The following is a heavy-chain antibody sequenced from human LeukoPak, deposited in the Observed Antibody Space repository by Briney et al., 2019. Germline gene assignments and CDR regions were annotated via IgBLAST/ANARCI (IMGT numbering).Heavy chain of an antibody. Sequence: KPGGSLRLSCAASGFTFSDYYMSWIRQAPGKGLEWVGFIRSKAYGGTTEYAASVKGRFSISRDDSKSIGLLQMNSLKTEDTAVYYCTSPFADYFGSGSYYNAYYYYGMDVWGQGTTVTVSS. CDR3: TSPFADYFGSGSYYNAYYYYGMDV. CDR2: IRSKAYGGTT. V-gene: IGHV3-49*05. J-gene: IGHJ6*02. CDR1: GFTFSDYY. D-gene: IGHD3-10*01.